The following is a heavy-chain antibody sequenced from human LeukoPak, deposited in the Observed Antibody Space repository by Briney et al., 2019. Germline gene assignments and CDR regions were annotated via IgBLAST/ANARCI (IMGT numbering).Heavy chain of an antibody. D-gene: IGHD2-8*02. J-gene: IGHJ5*02. Sequence: PGGSLRLSCATSGFTFNTFGMHWVRQAPGKGLEWVSGISGSGGSTFYAPSVKGRFTISRDNSKNTLYLQINSLRAEDTAIYYCAKDVWWSVSWGQGTLVTVSS. CDR2: ISGSGGST. CDR3: AKDVWWSVS. CDR1: GFTFNTFG. V-gene: IGHV3-23*01.